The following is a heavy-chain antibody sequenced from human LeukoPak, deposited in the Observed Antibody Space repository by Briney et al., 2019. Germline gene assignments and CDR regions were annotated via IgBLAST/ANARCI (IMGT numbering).Heavy chain of an antibody. J-gene: IGHJ4*02. Sequence: PGGSLRLSCAASGFTFSDYYMSWIRRAPGKGLEWVSYISSSGSTIYYADSVKGRFTISRGNAKNSLYLQMNSLRAEDTAVYYCAKDGMYSSGWYIDYWGQGTLVTVSS. CDR3: AKDGMYSSGWYIDY. CDR2: ISSSGSTI. CDR1: GFTFSDYY. D-gene: IGHD6-19*01. V-gene: IGHV3-11*01.